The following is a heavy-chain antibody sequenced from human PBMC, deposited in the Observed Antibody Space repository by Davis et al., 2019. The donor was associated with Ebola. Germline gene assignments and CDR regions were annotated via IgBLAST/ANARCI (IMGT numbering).Heavy chain of an antibody. V-gene: IGHV1-18*04. CDR2: INSYHGDA. CDR3: ARSRTFADYYFGMDV. J-gene: IGHJ6*02. D-gene: IGHD2-2*01. CDR1: LLDCTAYA. Sequence: WVTVSCLASLLDCTAYAISWVRQAPGQGLEWMGRINSYHGDANYAQKFQGRVTMTTDTSASTVYMDLTSLTSDDTAVYFCARSRTFADYYFGMDVWGQGTTVTVSS.